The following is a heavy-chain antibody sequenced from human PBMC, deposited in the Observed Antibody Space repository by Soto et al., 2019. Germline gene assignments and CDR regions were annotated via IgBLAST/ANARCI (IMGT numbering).Heavy chain of an antibody. Sequence: SQTLSLTCAISGDSVSSNNAAWHWIRQSPSRGLEWLGRTYYRSKWYNDYTVSLKGRITINPDTFKNQFSLQLNSVTPEDTAVYSCASTREGGWYVEHWGQGTLVTVCS. CDR3: ASTREGGWYVEH. D-gene: IGHD6-19*01. V-gene: IGHV6-1*01. J-gene: IGHJ1*01. CDR2: TYYRSKWYN. CDR1: GDSVSSNNAA.